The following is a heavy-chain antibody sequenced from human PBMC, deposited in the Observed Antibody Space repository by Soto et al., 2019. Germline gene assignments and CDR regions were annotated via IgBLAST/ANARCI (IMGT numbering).Heavy chain of an antibody. CDR3: AREVGATAYYFDY. J-gene: IGHJ4*02. CDR2: ISYDGSNK. V-gene: IGHV3-30-3*01. Sequence: PGGSLRLSCAASGFTFSSYAMHWVRQAPGKGLEWVAVISYDGSNKYYADSVKGRFTISRDNSKNTLYLQMNSLRAEDTAVYYCAREVGATAYYFDYWGQGTLVTVSS. CDR1: GFTFSSYA. D-gene: IGHD1-26*01.